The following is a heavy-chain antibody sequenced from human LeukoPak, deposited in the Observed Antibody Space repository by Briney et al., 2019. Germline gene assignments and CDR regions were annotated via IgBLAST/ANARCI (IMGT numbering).Heavy chain of an antibody. D-gene: IGHD4-17*01. J-gene: IGHJ4*02. Sequence: SETLSFTSTGCGGSISNSDYCWGWIRQPPGKGLEWIVSIYYSGTTYYNPSLKSQVTISMDRSNSQFSLKLTSVTAADTAVYYCARSRVTVTTIDWGQGTLVAVSS. CDR1: GGSISNSDYC. CDR2: IYYSGTT. V-gene: IGHV4-39*07. CDR3: ARSRVTVTTID.